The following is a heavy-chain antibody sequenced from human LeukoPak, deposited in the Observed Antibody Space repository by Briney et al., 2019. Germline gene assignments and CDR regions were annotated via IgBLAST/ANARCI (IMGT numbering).Heavy chain of an antibody. CDR1: GGSISSSSYY. V-gene: IGHV4-39*07. J-gene: IGHJ6*02. CDR2: IYYSGST. D-gene: IGHD5-12*01. Sequence: SETLSLTCTVSGGSISSSSYYWGWIRQPPGKGLEWIGSIYYSGSTYYNPSLKSRATISVDTSKNRFSLKLSSVTAADTAVYYCRSGFPNYYYYGMDVWGQGTTVTVSS. CDR3: RSGFPNYYYYGMDV.